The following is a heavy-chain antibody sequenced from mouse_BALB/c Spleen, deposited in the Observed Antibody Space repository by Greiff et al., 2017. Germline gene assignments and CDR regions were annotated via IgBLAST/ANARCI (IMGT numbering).Heavy chain of an antibody. CDR2: INPNNGGT. J-gene: IGHJ2*01. V-gene: IGHV1-18*01. CDR1: GYTFTDYN. Sequence: VQLQQSGPELVKPGASVKIPCKASGYTFTDYNMDWVKQSHGKSLEWIGDINPNNGGTIYNQKFKGKATLTVDKSSSTAYMELRSLTSEDTAVYYCARDRYDVGNYFDYWGQGTTLTVSS. CDR3: ARDRYDVGNYFDY. D-gene: IGHD2-14*01.